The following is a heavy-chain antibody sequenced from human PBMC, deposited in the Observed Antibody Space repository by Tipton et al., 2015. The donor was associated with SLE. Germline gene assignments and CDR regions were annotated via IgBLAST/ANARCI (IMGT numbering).Heavy chain of an antibody. Sequence: LSLTCAVYGGSFSGYYWSWIRQPPGKGLEWIGEINHSGSTNYNPSLKSRVTISVDTSKNQFSLKLSSVTAADTAVYYCARGNSSFNYWGQGTLVTVSS. CDR3: ARGNSSFNY. J-gene: IGHJ4*02. D-gene: IGHD6-13*01. CDR2: INHSGST. V-gene: IGHV4-34*01. CDR1: GGSFSGYY.